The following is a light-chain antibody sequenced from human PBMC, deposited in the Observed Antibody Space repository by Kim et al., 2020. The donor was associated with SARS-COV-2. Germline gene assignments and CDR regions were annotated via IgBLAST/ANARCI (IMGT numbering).Light chain of an antibody. V-gene: IGLV2-14*04. Sequence: GQSITISCTGTSSDVGGYNYVSWYKQHPGKAPKLMIYDVSKRPSGVSNRFSGSKSGNTASLTISGLQAEDEADYYCSSYTSSSTLVFGGGTQLTVL. CDR1: SSDVGGYNY. CDR3: SSYTSSSTLV. J-gene: IGLJ2*01. CDR2: DVS.